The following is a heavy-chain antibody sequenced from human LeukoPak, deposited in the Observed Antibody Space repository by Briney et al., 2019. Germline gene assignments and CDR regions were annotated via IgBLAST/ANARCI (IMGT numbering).Heavy chain of an antibody. CDR2: ISSSRRHM. CDR3: VRDFNTVTTAYLHH. CDR1: GFTFSSYS. V-gene: IGHV3-21*01. Sequence: GGSLRLSCAASGFTFSSYSMNWVRQAPGEGLEWVSSISSSRRHMYYTDSVKGRFTISREDAKNSVYLQMNSLRAEETAVYYCVRDFNTVTTAYLHHWGQGTLVTVSS. J-gene: IGHJ1*01. D-gene: IGHD4-17*01.